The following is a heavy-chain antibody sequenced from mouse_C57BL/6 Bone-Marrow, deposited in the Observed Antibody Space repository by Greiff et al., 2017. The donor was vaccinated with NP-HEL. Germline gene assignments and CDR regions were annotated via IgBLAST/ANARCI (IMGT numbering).Heavy chain of an antibody. D-gene: IGHD2-2*01. CDR1: GSTFTSYW. J-gene: IGHJ3*01. V-gene: IGHV1-59*01. CDR2: IDPSDSYT. Sequence: QVQLQQPGAELVRPGTSVKLSCKASGSTFTSYWMHWVKQRPGQGLEWIGVIDPSDSYTNYNQKFKGKATLTVDPSSSTAYMQLSSLTSEDSAGYDCARVSTMVKWFAYWGQGTLVTVSA. CDR3: ARVSTMVKWFAY.